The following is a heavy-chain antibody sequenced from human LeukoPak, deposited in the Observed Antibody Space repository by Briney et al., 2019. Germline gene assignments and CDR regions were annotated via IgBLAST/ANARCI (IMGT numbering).Heavy chain of an antibody. CDR1: GFTFSSYG. CDR2: ISSGSSTI. Sequence: GGSLRLSCAASGFTFSSYGMTWVRQAPGKGLEWVSYISSGSSTIYYADSVKGRFTISRDNAKNSLDLQMNSLRAEDTAVYYCARSAGFDYWGQGTLVTVSS. J-gene: IGHJ4*02. V-gene: IGHV3-48*04. CDR3: ARSAGFDY. D-gene: IGHD3-10*01.